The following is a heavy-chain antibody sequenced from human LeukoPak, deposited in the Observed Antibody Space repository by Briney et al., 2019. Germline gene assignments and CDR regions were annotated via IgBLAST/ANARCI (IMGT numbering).Heavy chain of an antibody. Sequence: GGSARLSCAASGFSVSSNYMSWVRQAPGKGLEWVSVIYSGGSTYYADSVKGRFTISRDNSKNTLYLQMNSLRAEDTAVYYCARDLRFGEKDYYYGMDVWGKGTTVTVSS. CDR1: GFSVSSNY. D-gene: IGHD3-10*01. V-gene: IGHV3-53*01. CDR3: ARDLRFGEKDYYYGMDV. J-gene: IGHJ6*04. CDR2: IYSGGST.